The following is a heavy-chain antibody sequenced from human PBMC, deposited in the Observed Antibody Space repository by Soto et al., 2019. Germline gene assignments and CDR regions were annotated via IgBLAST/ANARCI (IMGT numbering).Heavy chain of an antibody. CDR2: IKNDGSST. J-gene: IGHJ3*02. CDR1: GFTFSSYW. Sequence: EVQLVESGGGLVQPGGSLRLSCAASGFTFSSYWMHWVRQAPGKGLVWVSRIKNDGSSTSYADSVKGRFSISRDNAKNTLYLQMHSLRAEDTYVYYCARVAGDAFDIWGLGTMVTVSS. CDR3: ARVAGDAFDI. V-gene: IGHV3-74*01.